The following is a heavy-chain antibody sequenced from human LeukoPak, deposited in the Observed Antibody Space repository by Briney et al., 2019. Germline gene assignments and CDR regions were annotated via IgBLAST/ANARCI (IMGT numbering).Heavy chain of an antibody. J-gene: IGHJ3*02. Sequence: GGSLRLSCAASGFTFDDYAMHWVRQAPGKGLEWVSGISWNSGSIGYADSVKGRFTISRDNAKNSLYLQMNSLRAEDTALYYCAKACSGGSCYDDDAFDIWGQGTMVTVSS. CDR3: AKACSGGSCYDDDAFDI. CDR2: ISWNSGSI. CDR1: GFTFDDYA. D-gene: IGHD2-15*01. V-gene: IGHV3-9*01.